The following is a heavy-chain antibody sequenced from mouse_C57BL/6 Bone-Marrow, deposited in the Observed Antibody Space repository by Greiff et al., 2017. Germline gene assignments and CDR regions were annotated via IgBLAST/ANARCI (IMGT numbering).Heavy chain of an antibody. D-gene: IGHD2-3*01. J-gene: IGHJ2*01. CDR2: IDPEIGDT. V-gene: IGHV14-4*01. CDR3: SSFDGNYFDF. Sequence: DVKLVESGAELVRPGASVKLSCTASGFNIKDDYIHWVKQRPEQGLEWIGWIDPEIGDTEYASKFQGKATITSDTSSNTAYLQLSSLTSEDTAVYYCSSFDGNYFDFWGQGTPLTVAS. CDR1: GFNIKDDY.